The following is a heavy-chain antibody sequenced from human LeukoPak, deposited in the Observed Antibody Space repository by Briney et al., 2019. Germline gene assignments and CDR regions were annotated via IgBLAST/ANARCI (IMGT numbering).Heavy chain of an antibody. CDR1: GYTFTSYY. V-gene: IGHV1-46*01. J-gene: IGHJ4*02. CDR3: ARDKQSASTFDY. D-gene: IGHD1-26*01. Sequence: ASVKVSCKASGYTFTSYYMHWVRHAPGQGLERMGIINPSGGSTSYAQKFQGRVTMTRDMSTSTVYMELSSLRSEDTAVYYCARDKQSASTFDYWGQGTLVTVSS. CDR2: INPSGGST.